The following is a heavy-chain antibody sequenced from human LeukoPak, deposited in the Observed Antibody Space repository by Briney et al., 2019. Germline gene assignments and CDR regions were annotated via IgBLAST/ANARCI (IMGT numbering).Heavy chain of an antibody. Sequence: PGRSLRLSCAASGFTFSSYSMNWVRQAPGKGLEWVSSISSSSSYIYYADSVKGRFTISRDNAKNSLFLQMNSLRAEDTAVYYCARVGFRDYYDSSGSPNWFDPWGQGTLVTVSS. CDR1: GFTFSSYS. CDR2: ISSSSSYI. D-gene: IGHD3-22*01. J-gene: IGHJ5*02. CDR3: ARVGFRDYYDSSGSPNWFDP. V-gene: IGHV3-21*01.